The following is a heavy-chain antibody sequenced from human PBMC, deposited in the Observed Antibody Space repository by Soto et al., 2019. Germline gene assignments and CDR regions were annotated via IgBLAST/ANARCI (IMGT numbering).Heavy chain of an antibody. V-gene: IGHV3-9*01. D-gene: IGHD3-10*01. J-gene: IGHJ6*02. CDR2: IYGSGAV. Sequence: GGSLRLSCAAPGFTVRGSAMHWVRQVKGGGLEWVAGIYGSGAVGYVGAVRGRFTISRDVAKNSLHLQMNSLTIEDTALYYCVGEILSGGADVWGQGTTVSVAS. CDR3: VGEILSGGADV. CDR1: GFTVRGSA.